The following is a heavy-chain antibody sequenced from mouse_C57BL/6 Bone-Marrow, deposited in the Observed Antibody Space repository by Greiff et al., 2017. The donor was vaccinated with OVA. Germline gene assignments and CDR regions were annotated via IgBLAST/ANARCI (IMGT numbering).Heavy chain of an antibody. CDR3: ARRWLLRAMDY. V-gene: IGHV8-12*01. D-gene: IGHD2-3*01. J-gene: IGHJ4*01. CDR1: GFSLSTSGMG. CDR2: IYWDDDK. Sequence: QVTLKESGPGILQPSQTLSLTCSFSGFSLSTSGMGVSWIRQPSGKGLEWLAHIYWDDDKRYNPSLKSRPTISKDTSRNQVFLKITSVDTADTATYYCARRWLLRAMDYWGQGTSVTVSS.